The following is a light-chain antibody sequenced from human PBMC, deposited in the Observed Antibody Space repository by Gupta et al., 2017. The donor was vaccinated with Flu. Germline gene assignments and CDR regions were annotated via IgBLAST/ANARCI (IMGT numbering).Light chain of an antibody. CDR2: RAS. CDR1: QNISNY. V-gene: IGKV1-39*01. Sequence: DRVTITCRASQNISNYLNWYQKKPGEAPKLLVYRASSLQSGVPSRFSGSGSGTDFTLIISSLQPEDCATYFCLQSYSTPLLTFGPGTKVDIK. CDR3: LQSYSTPLLT. J-gene: IGKJ3*01.